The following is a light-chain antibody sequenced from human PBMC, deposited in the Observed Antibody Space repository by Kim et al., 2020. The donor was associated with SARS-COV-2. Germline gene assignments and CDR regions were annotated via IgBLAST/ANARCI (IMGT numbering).Light chain of an antibody. CDR3: QQTYISPFT. Sequence: DIQMTQSPSSLSASVGDRVTITCRTSQNINSHLNWYHQKPGRAPKLLIYAASTLQGGVPYRFSGSGSETDFTLTISSLQPEDFATYFCQQTYISPFTFDPGTKVDIK. CDR2: AAS. CDR1: QNINSH. J-gene: IGKJ3*01. V-gene: IGKV1-39*01.